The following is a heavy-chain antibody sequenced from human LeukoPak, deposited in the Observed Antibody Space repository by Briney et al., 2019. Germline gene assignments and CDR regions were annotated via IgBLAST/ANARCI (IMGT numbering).Heavy chain of an antibody. CDR3: AREVFDY. J-gene: IGHJ4*02. CDR2: ISSSGSPI. Sequence: GGSLRLSCTASGFTFSTYGMNWVRQAPGKGLEWVSHISSSGSPIYYADSVKGRFTISRDNAKNSLYLQMNSLRAEDTAMYYCAREVFDYWGQGTLVAVSS. CDR1: GFTFSTYG. V-gene: IGHV3-48*01.